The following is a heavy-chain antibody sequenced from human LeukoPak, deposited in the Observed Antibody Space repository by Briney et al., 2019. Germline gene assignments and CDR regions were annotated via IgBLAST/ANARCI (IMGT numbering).Heavy chain of an antibody. CDR3: ARGRYYDSSGLFDY. D-gene: IGHD3-22*01. CDR1: GYSFTSYW. J-gene: IGHJ4*02. Sequence: GESLKISCKGSGYSFTSYWIDWVRPVPGKGVEWMGIIYPGDSDTRYSPSFQGQVTISADKSISTAYLQWSSLRASDTAMYYCARGRYYDSSGLFDYWGQGTLVTVSS. V-gene: IGHV5-51*01. CDR2: IYPGDSDT.